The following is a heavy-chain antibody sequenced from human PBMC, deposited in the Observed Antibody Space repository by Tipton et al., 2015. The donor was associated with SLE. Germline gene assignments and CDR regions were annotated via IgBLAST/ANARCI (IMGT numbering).Heavy chain of an antibody. CDR1: GGSFSGYY. Sequence: TLSLTCAVYGGSFSGYYWSWIRQPPGKGLEWIGEINDSGSTNYNPSLKSRVTISVDTSKNQFSLKLSSVTAADTAVYYCARAEMTKRFLEWLFDYWGQGTLVTVSS. CDR2: INDSGST. V-gene: IGHV4-34*01. CDR3: ARAEMTKRFLEWLFDY. D-gene: IGHD3-3*01. J-gene: IGHJ4*02.